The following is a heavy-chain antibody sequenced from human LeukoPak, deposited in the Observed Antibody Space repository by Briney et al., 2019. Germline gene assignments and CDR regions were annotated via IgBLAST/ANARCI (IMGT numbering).Heavy chain of an antibody. CDR2: INHSGST. V-gene: IGHV4-34*01. J-gene: IGHJ6*02. CDR3: ARIPHRGIYCSSTSCYRDPYYYGMGV. Sequence: SETLSLTCAVYGGSFSGYYWSWIRQPPGKGLEWIGEINHSGSTNYNPSLKSRVTISVDTSKNQFSLKLSSVTAADTAVYYCARIPHRGIYCSSTSCYRDPYYYGMGVWGQGTTVTVSS. CDR1: GGSFSGYY. D-gene: IGHD2-2*02.